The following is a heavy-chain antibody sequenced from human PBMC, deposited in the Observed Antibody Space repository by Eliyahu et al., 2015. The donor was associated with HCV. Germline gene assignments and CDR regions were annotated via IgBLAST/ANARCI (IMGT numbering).Heavy chain of an antibody. V-gene: IGHV4-34*01. J-gene: IGHJ6*02. CDR2: INHSGST. D-gene: IGHD6-13*01. CDR3: ARLRYSSSYYYYYGMDV. CDR1: GGSFSGYY. Sequence: QVQLQQWGAGLLKPSETLSLTCAVYGGSFSGYYWSWIRQPPGKGLEWIGEINHSGSTNYNPSLKSRVTISVDTSKNQFSLKLSSVTAADTAVYYCARLRYSSSYYYYYGMDVWGQGTTVTVSS.